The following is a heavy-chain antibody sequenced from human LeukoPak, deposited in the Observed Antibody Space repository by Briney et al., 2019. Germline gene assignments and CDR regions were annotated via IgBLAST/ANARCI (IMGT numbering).Heavy chain of an antibody. V-gene: IGHV1-18*01. CDR1: GYTFTSYG. CDR2: ISAYNGNT. D-gene: IGHD2-2*01. Sequence: ASVKVSCKASGYTFTSYGISWVRQAPGQGLEWMGWISAYNGNTNYAQKLQGRVTMTTDTSTSTAYMELRSLRSDDTAVYYCAREVLDQLLLGGWFDPWGQGTLVTVSP. J-gene: IGHJ5*02. CDR3: AREVLDQLLLGGWFDP.